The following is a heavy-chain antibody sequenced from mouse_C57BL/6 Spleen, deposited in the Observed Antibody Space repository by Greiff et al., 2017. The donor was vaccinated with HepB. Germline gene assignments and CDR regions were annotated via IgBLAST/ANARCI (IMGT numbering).Heavy chain of an antibody. V-gene: IGHV5-17*01. CDR1: GFTFSDYG. J-gene: IGHJ3*01. Sequence: EVKLVESGGGLVKPGGSLKLSCAASGFTFSDYGMHWVRQAPEKGLEWVAYISSGSSTIYYADIVKGRFTISRDNAKNTLFLQMTSLRSEDTAMYYCARSSGSSPAYWGQGTLVTVSA. CDR3: ARSSGSSPAY. CDR2: ISSGSSTI. D-gene: IGHD1-1*01.